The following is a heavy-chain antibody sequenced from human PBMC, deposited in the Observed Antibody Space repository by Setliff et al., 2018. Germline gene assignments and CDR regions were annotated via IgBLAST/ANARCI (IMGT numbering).Heavy chain of an antibody. V-gene: IGHV1-46*01. CDR2: LNPGDGST. Sequence: ASVKVSCKASGYTFTTYFIHWMRQAPGQGLEWMGVLNPGDGSTTYAQRFQGRVKMTRDTSTNTVFMQLNNLRFEDRAVYYCARENTAKNFWSGYTRDYFDYWGQGTLVTVSS. CDR1: GYTFTTYF. J-gene: IGHJ4*02. D-gene: IGHD3-3*01. CDR3: ARENTAKNFWSGYTRDYFDY.